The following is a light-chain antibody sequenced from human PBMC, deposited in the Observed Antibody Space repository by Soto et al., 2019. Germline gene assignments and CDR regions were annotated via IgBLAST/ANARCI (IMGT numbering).Light chain of an antibody. CDR1: QSVDSH. CDR3: QQRNDWPIT. Sequence: EIVLTQSPASLSLSPGERATLSCRASQSVDSHLVWYQQKPGQAPRLLIFGASNRATGIPARFSGSGSGTDFTLAINRLEPHDFAVYYCQQRNDWPITFGQGTRLEIK. J-gene: IGKJ5*01. V-gene: IGKV3-11*01. CDR2: GAS.